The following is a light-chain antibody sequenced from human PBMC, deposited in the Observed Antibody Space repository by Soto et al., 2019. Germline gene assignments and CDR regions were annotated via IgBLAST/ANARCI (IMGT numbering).Light chain of an antibody. CDR1: QSVSSN. J-gene: IGKJ1*01. Sequence: EIVMTQSPGTLSVSPGARATLSCRASQSVSSNLAWYQQKPGQAPRLLIYGVSSRATGIPDRFSGSGSGTDFTLTISRVEPEDFAVYYCQQYNTSPRTFGQGTKVDI. CDR3: QQYNTSPRT. CDR2: GVS. V-gene: IGKV3-20*01.